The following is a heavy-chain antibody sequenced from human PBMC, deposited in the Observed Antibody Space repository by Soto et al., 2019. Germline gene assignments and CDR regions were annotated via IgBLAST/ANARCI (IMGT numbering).Heavy chain of an antibody. J-gene: IGHJ4*02. V-gene: IGHV1-2*02. CDR3: VSLNGIAVTAV. CDR2: INPNSDGT. Sequence: ASVKVSCKASGYTFTAYFMHWVRQAPGLGLEWMGWINPNSDGTNYAQKFRDRVTMTRDTSISTVYMELSRLRSDDTAVYYCVSLNGIAVTAVWGQGTLVTIS. D-gene: IGHD6-19*01. CDR1: GYTFTAYF.